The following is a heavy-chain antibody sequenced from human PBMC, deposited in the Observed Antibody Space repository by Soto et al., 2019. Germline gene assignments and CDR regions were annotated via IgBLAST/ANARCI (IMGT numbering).Heavy chain of an antibody. Sequence: EVQLVESGGGLVQPGGSLRLSCAASGFTFRTYWLSWVRQVPGKGLEWVANINLDGSEKNYVDSVKGRFTISRDNARNSLYLQMSSLRGEGTAVYFCARDGSTSSDSNDYRGMDVWCQGTTVTFSS. CDR3: ARDGSTSSDSNDYRGMDV. CDR2: INLDGSEK. J-gene: IGHJ6*02. V-gene: IGHV3-7*05. CDR1: GFTFRTYW. D-gene: IGHD5-18*01.